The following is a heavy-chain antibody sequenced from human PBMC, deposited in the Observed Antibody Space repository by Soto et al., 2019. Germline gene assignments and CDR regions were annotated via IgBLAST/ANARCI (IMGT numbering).Heavy chain of an antibody. CDR3: ARDSTNGYGDYWLDT. D-gene: IGHD4-17*01. V-gene: IGHV1-18*01. CDR2: ISAYNGHT. CDR1: GYTFTNYG. Sequence: ASVKVSCKASGYTFTNYGISWVRQAPGQGLEWMGWISAYNGHTKYPEKLQGRVTMTTDTSTTTAYMDLRSLRSDDTAVYYCARDSTNGYGDYWLDTWGQGTLVTVSS. J-gene: IGHJ5*02.